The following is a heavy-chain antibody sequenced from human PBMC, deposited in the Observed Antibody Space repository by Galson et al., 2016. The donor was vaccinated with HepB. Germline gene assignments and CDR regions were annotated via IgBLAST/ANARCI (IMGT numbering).Heavy chain of an antibody. CDR3: VKDTGAVMVADSTDAFDI. D-gene: IGHD2-15*01. J-gene: IGHJ3*02. CDR1: GLTFSNFW. V-gene: IGHV3-7*01. Sequence: SLRLSCAASGLTFSNFWMTWVRQAPGKGLEWVANINQDGTEKHYLDSVRGRFTISRVNAKSSLFLQMNSLRAEDTAVYYCVKDTGAVMVADSTDAFDIWGQGTMVTVSS. CDR2: INQDGTEK.